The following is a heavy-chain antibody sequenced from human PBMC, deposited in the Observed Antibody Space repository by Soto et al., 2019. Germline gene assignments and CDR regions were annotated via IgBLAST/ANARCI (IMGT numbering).Heavy chain of an antibody. CDR1: GFTFSDYY. Sequence: QVQLVEAGGVLVKPGGALRLSCAASGFTFSDYYMSWFRRAPGKGLEWLSYIDSGSRYKNYADSVKGRSTISRDNAHNTLYLELNSLKVEDTATYFCARGLLYGGDPPPSDYWGQGTGVTVSS. J-gene: IGHJ4*02. CDR3: ARGLLYGGDPPPSDY. V-gene: IGHV3-11*05. D-gene: IGHD3-10*01. CDR2: IDSGSRYK.